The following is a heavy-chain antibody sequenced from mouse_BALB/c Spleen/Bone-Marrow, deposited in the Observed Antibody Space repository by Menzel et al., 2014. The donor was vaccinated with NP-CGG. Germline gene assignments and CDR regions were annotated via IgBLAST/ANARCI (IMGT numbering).Heavy chain of an antibody. J-gene: IGHJ2*01. V-gene: IGHV14-3*02. CDR1: GFNIKDTY. Sequence: VQLKESGAELVKPGASVKLSCTASGFNIKDTYMHWVKQRPEQGLEWIGRIDLANGNTKYDPKFQGKATITADTSSNTAYPQLSSLTSEDTAVYYCARVQFLRSRGLDYWGQGTTLTVSS. CDR3: ARVQFLRSRGLDY. D-gene: IGHD1-1*01. CDR2: IDLANGNT.